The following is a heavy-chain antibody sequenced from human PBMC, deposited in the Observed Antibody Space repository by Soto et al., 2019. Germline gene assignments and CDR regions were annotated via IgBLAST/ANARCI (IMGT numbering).Heavy chain of an antibody. J-gene: IGHJ4*02. CDR2: ISYDGSNK. V-gene: IGHV3-30*18. CDR3: AKDLSCLDY. Sequence: QVQLVESGGGVVQPGRSLRLSCAASGFTFSSYGMHWVRQAPGKGLEWVAVISYDGSNKYYADSVKGRFTISRDNSKNTLYLQIISLRAEDTAVYYCAKDLSCLDYWGQGTLVTVSS. CDR1: GFTFSSYG.